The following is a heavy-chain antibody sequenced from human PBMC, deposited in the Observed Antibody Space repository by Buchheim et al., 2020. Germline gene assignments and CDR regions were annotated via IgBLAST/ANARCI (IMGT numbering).Heavy chain of an antibody. J-gene: IGHJ6*02. CDR1: GFTFSDYY. V-gene: IGHV3-11*01. CDR2: ISSSGSTI. D-gene: IGHD6-19*01. CDR3: ASLFSSGWHPTYYYYGMDV. Sequence: QVQLVESGGGLVKPGGSLRLSCAASGFTFSDYYMSWIRQAPGKGLEWVSYISSSGSTIYYAASVTGRFTISRDNAKTSLYLQMNSLRAEDTAVYYCASLFSSGWHPTYYYYGMDVWGQGTT.